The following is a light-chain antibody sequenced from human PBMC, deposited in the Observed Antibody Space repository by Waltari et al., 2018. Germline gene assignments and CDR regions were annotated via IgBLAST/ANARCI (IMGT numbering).Light chain of an antibody. CDR3: MQGTHWPYT. Sequence: DVVMTQSPLSLPVTLGQPASISCMSSQSLVQSDGNTYLIWFHQRPGQSPRRLIYKVSDRESGVPDRFSGSGSDTDFTLKISRVEADEVGVYYCMQGTHWPYTFGQGTRLDIK. V-gene: IGKV2-30*02. J-gene: IGKJ2*01. CDR1: QSLVQSDGNTY. CDR2: KVS.